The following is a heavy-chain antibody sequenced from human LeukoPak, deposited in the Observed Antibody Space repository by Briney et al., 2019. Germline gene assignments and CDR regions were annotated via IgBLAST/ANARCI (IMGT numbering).Heavy chain of an antibody. CDR1: GFTFSSYS. J-gene: IGHJ4*01. CDR3: ATDVRSSPLGF. CDR2: IYSGGST. Sequence: GGSLRLSCAASGFTFSSYSMNWVRQAPGKGLEWVSIIYSGGSTYYADSVKGRFTISRDSSNNTLFLQMSNLRADDSGLYYCATDVRSSPLGFWGHGTLVTVSS. V-gene: IGHV3-66*01. D-gene: IGHD6-13*01.